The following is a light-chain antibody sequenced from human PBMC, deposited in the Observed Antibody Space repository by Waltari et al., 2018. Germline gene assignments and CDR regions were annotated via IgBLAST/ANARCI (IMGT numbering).Light chain of an antibody. CDR2: SNN. V-gene: IGLV1-44*01. Sequence: QSVLTQPPSASGTPGQRVTISCSGSSSNIVSNTVTWYQQLPVTAPKLLIYSNNQRPSGVPDRFSGSKSGTSASLAISGLQSEDEADYYCAAWDDSLNGPVFGGGTKLTVL. CDR3: AAWDDSLNGPV. J-gene: IGLJ2*01. CDR1: SSNIVSNT.